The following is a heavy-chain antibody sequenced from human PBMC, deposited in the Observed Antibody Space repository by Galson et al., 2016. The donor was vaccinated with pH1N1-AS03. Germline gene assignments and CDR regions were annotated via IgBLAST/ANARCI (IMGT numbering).Heavy chain of an antibody. Sequence: SLRLSCAGSGFTFSSYWMSWVRQAPGKGLEWVANIKEDGSVKYYVDSVKGRFTISRDNAKNSVYLQMNSLRADDTAVYYCARAIGAAGPAWGQGTLVTVSS. J-gene: IGHJ4*02. CDR2: IKEDGSVK. V-gene: IGHV3-7*03. D-gene: IGHD6-13*01. CDR1: GFTFSSYW. CDR3: ARAIGAAGPA.